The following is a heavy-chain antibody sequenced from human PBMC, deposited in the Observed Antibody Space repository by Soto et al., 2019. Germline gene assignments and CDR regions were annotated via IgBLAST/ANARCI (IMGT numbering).Heavy chain of an antibody. CDR3: ATGDIRMVAATPYYYYAMDL. V-gene: IGHV1-69*12. J-gene: IGHJ6*02. CDR2: IVPLFRTT. CDR1: GGTFTNHA. Sequence: QVQLVQSGAEVKRPGSSVKVSCKASGGTFTNHAVSWVRQAPGQGLEWMGGIVPLFRTTNYAQKFQGRVTIGAEESTTPVYMAVGRLRSEDTAVYFCATGDIRMVAATPYYYYAMDLWGQGTTVTVSS. D-gene: IGHD2-15*01.